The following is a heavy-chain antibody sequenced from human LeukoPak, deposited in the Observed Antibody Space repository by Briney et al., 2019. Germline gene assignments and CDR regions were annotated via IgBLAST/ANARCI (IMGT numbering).Heavy chain of an antibody. V-gene: IGHV4-4*02. CDR1: GGSISSNW. Sequence: SETLSLTCTVSGGSISSNWWSWVRQPPGKGLECIGEIEDRGNTNYNPSLKSRVTISVDKSKNQFSLKLSSLTAADTAVYYCAGAGTYYLDNWGQGTLVTVSS. CDR3: AGAGTYYLDN. CDR2: IEDRGNT. D-gene: IGHD3-10*01. J-gene: IGHJ4*02.